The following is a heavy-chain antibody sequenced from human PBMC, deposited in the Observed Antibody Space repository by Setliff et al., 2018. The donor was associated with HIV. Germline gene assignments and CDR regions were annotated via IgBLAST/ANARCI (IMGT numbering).Heavy chain of an antibody. V-gene: IGHV4-39*02. Sequence: SETLSLTCTVSGVPTSASTYYWGWIRQPPGKGLDWIGYISYSGKTYYNPSLKSRVTISVDTSNNHFSLRLNSVTAADTAIYYCARRDSSGYHTWFDPWGQGTPVTVSS. CDR1: GVPTSASTYY. CDR3: ARRDSSGYHTWFDP. CDR2: ISYSGKT. D-gene: IGHD3-22*01. J-gene: IGHJ5*02.